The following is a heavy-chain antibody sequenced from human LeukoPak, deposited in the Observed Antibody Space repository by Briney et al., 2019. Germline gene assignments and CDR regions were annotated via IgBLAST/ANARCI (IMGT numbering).Heavy chain of an antibody. V-gene: IGHV6-1*01. CDR3: ARDTETAVAGNNWFDP. J-gene: IGHJ5*02. CDR2: TYYRSKWYN. Sequence: SQTLSLTCAVSGDSFSSNSAAWHWLRQSPSRGLEWRGRTYYRSKWYNDYAVSVKSRITINPDTSKNQFSLQLNSVTPEDTAVYYCARDTETAVAGNNWFDPWGQGTLVTVSS. D-gene: IGHD6-19*01. CDR1: GDSFSSNSAA.